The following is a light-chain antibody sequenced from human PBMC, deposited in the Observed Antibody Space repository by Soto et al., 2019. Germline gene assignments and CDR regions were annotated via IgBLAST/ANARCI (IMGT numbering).Light chain of an antibody. V-gene: IGKV3-15*01. CDR2: GTS. CDR1: ESVNSN. J-gene: IGKJ1*01. Sequence: VMTQSPGTLSVSPGETATLSCRASESVNSNLAWYQQKPGQAPRLLIFGTSTRATGIPARFSGSGSGTEFTLTISSLQSEDCAVYYCQQYKNWPPWTFGQGTKVEI. CDR3: QQYKNWPPWT.